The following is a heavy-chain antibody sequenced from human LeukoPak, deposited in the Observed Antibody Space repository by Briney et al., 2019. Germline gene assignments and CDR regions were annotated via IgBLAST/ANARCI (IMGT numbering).Heavy chain of an antibody. D-gene: IGHD2-2*01. J-gene: IGHJ4*02. Sequence: GGSLRLSCAASGFTFSSYGMHWVRQAPGKGLEWVAVIWYDGSNKYYADSVKGRFTISRDNSKNTLHLQMNSLRAEDTAVYYCARHHCSSTSCYEGGLDYWGQGTLVTVSS. CDR3: ARHHCSSTSCYEGGLDY. CDR2: IWYDGSNK. CDR1: GFTFSSYG. V-gene: IGHV3-33*01.